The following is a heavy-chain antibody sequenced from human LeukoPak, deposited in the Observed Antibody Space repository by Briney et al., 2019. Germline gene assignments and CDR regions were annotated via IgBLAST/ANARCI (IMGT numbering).Heavy chain of an antibody. D-gene: IGHD3-3*01. V-gene: IGHV1-2*02. Sequence: ASVKVSCKASGYTFTGYYMHWVRQAPGQGLEWMGWINPNSGGTNYAQKSQGRVTMTRDTSISTAYMELSRLRSDDTAVYYCARGAYYDFWSGSYWGQGTLVTVSS. CDR1: GYTFTGYY. CDR2: INPNSGGT. CDR3: ARGAYYDFWSGSY. J-gene: IGHJ4*02.